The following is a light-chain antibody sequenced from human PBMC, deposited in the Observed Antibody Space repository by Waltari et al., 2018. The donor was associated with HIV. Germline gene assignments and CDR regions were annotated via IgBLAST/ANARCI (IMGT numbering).Light chain of an antibody. V-gene: IGLV2-23*01. Sequence: QSALTQPASVSGSPGQSITISCTGSSSDVGSYNLVSWYQQHPGKAPKRMISDGINRPSGISNRFSGSKSGNTASLTISGRQADDEADYYCCSYAGSSNWVFGGGTKLTVL. CDR2: DGI. CDR3: CSYAGSSNWV. CDR1: SSDVGSYNL. J-gene: IGLJ3*02.